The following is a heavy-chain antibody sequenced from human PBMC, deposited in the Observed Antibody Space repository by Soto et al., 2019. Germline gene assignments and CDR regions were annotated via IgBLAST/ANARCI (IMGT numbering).Heavy chain of an antibody. CDR3: ARALGEWLYTSFDY. CDR1: GFTFSSYG. CDR2: IWYDGSNK. J-gene: IGHJ4*02. D-gene: IGHD3-3*01. V-gene: IGHV3-33*01. Sequence: GGSLRLSCAASGFTFSSYGMHWVHQAPGKGLEWVAVIWYDGSNKYYADSVKGRFTISRDNSKNTLYLQMNSLRAEDTAVYYCARALGEWLYTSFDYWGQGTLVTVSS.